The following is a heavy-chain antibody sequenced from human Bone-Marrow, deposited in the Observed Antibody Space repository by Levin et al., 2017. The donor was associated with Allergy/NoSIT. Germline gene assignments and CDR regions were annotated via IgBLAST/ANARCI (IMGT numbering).Heavy chain of an antibody. CDR2: ISYDGSNK. V-gene: IGHV3-30*18. CDR3: AKVSRQLGGSWFDP. D-gene: IGHD6-6*01. Sequence: GESLKISCAASGFTFSSYGMHWVRQAPGKGLEWVAVISYDGSNKYYADSVKGRFTISRDNSKNTLYLQMNSLRAEDTAVYYCAKVSRQLGGSWFDPWGQGTLVTVSS. J-gene: IGHJ5*02. CDR1: GFTFSSYG.